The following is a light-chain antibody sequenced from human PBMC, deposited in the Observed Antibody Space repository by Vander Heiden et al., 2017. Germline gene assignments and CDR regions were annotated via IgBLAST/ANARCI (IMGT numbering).Light chain of an antibody. Sequence: SYELTQPPSVSVSPGQTASITCSGDKLGDKYACWYQQKPGQSLVLVIYQDSKRTSGIPERFSGSNSANTATLTIGGTQAVDEADYYCPEWNSSTVVFGGGTKLTVL. V-gene: IGLV3-1*01. CDR3: PEWNSSTVV. CDR2: QDS. CDR1: KLGDKY. J-gene: IGLJ2*01.